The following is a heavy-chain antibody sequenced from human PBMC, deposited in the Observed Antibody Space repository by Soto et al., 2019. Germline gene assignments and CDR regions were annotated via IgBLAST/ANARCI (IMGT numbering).Heavy chain of an antibody. CDR1: GYTFTSYD. CDR2: MNPNSGNT. D-gene: IGHD3-3*01. CDR3: ARGPFTIFGVVTMGYFDY. V-gene: IGHV1-8*01. J-gene: IGHJ4*02. Sequence: ASVKVSCKASGYTFTSYDINWVRQATGQGLEWMGWMNPNSGNTGYAQKFQGRVTMTRNTSISTAYMELSSLRSEDTTVYYCARGPFTIFGVVTMGYFDYWGQGTLDTVSS.